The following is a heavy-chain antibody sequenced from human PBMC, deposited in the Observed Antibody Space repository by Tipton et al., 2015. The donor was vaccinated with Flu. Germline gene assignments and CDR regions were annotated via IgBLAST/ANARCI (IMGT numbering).Heavy chain of an antibody. V-gene: IGHV4-59*01. CDR1: GASLSTSY. CDR3: AREDSGGMDV. CDR2: ISLTEKT. J-gene: IGHJ6*02. Sequence: TLSLTCTVSGASLSTSYWSWIRQPPGQALEWLGNISLTEKTNYNPSLKSRVTISVETSRSQFSLRLSSVTTADTAVYYCAREDSGGMDVWGHGTTVTVSS. D-gene: IGHD2-15*01.